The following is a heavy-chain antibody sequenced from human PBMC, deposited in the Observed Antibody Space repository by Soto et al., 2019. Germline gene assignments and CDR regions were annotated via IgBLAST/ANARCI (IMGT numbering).Heavy chain of an antibody. V-gene: IGHV1-2*02. CDR2: ISPKSCGT. J-gene: IGHJ4*02. Sequence: SXKVSFKASGYSXIDYYIHWVRQAPGQGFEWRGRISPKSCGTNYAKKFEVRVTITWDTSLNKAYMELISLISDDTAVYYCARPPGYISDWYYFDLWGQGTLVTVSS. CDR1: GYSXIDYY. D-gene: IGHD3-9*01. CDR3: ARPPGYISDWYYFDL.